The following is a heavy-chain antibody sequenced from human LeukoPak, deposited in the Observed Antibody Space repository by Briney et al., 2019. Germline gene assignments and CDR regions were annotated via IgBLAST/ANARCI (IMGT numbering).Heavy chain of an antibody. CDR1: GGSISSYY. D-gene: IGHD5-12*01. J-gene: IGHJ4*02. CDR3: ATSDYFIYFDY. Sequence: SETLSLTCTVSGGSISSYYWSWIRQPPGKGLEWIGYIYYSGSTNYNPSLKSRVTISVDTSKNQFSLKLSSVTAADTAVYYCATSDYFIYFDYWGQGTLVTVSS. CDR2: IYYSGST. V-gene: IGHV4-59*08.